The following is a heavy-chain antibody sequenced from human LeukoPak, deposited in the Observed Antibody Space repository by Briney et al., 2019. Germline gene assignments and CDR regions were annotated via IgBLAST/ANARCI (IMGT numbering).Heavy chain of an antibody. CDR2: IWYDGSNK. V-gene: IGHV3-30*02. J-gene: IGHJ4*02. CDR3: AKGAPEYGGFDY. CDR1: GFTFSSYG. D-gene: IGHD4/OR15-4a*01. Sequence: GGSLRLSCAASGFTFSSYGMHWVRQAPGKGLEWVAFIWYDGSNKYYADSVKGRFTISRDNTKNTLYLQMNSLRAEDTAVYYCAKGAPEYGGFDYWGQGTLVTVSS.